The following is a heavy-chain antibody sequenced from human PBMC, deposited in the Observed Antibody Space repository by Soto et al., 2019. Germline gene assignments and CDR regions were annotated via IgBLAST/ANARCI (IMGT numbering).Heavy chain of an antibody. Sequence: QVQLEESGGGVVQPGGSLRLSCEASGFTFNTYSMHWVRQPPGKGLEWLAAIWYDGTQKYYADSVKGRFIISRDNSKKTLYLAMNSLRAEDTAVDYCARAGGTTVTGLWHFDSWGQGTLVTVSS. CDR3: ARAGGTTVTGLWHFDS. CDR2: IWYDGTQK. D-gene: IGHD4-17*01. CDR1: GFTFNTYS. V-gene: IGHV3-33*01. J-gene: IGHJ4*02.